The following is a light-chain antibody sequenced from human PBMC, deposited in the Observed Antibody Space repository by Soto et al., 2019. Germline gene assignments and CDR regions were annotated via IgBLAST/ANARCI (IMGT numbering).Light chain of an antibody. Sequence: EFVLTQSPGAMALSPEEGANRSCRAGQGVSSYLARYQQKAGQPPRLIIYDASNKATGIPARFSGSGSGTDFTLTISSLEPEDFAVYYCQQRSNWPPLPVGGGTKVDIK. V-gene: IGKV3-11*01. J-gene: IGKJ4*01. CDR1: QGVSSY. CDR3: QQRSNWPPLP. CDR2: DAS.